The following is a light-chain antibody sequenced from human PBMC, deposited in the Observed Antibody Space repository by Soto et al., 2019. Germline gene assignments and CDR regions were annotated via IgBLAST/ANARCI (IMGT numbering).Light chain of an antibody. V-gene: IGKV3-20*01. Sequence: EIVLTQSPGTLSLSPGERATLSCRASQSVSSSYLAWYRQKPGQAPMLLIYGASRRATGIPDRFSGSGSGTDFTLTISRLEPADFAMYYCQHYGSSAGYTFGQGTKLEIK. CDR2: GAS. CDR3: QHYGSSAGYT. CDR1: QSVSSSY. J-gene: IGKJ2*01.